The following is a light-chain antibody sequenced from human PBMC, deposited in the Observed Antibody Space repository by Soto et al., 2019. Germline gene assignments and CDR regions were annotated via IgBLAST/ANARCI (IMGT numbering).Light chain of an antibody. CDR1: SSDIGGYDH. CDR3: GSFAGPVWV. Sequence: ALTQPPSASGSPGQSVTISCTGTSSDIGGYDHVSWYRQDPGKAPKVMIYEVTKRPSGVPDRFSGSKAANTASLTVFGLQAEDEANYYCGSFAGPVWVFGGGTKLTVL. J-gene: IGLJ3*02. CDR2: EVT. V-gene: IGLV2-8*01.